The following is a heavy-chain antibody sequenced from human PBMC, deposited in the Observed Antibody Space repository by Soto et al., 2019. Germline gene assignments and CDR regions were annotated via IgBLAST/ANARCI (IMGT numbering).Heavy chain of an antibody. D-gene: IGHD6-13*01. V-gene: IGHV3-7*01. J-gene: IGHJ4*02. Sequence: EVQLVESGGGLVQPGGSLRLSCAGSGITFSIYWMSWVRQAPGKGLEWVANIKQDGSEKYYVDSVKGRFTISRDNAKSSMYLQMNSLRAEDTAVYYCVTAAAGKPNYYWGQGTLVTVSS. CDR1: GITFSIYW. CDR2: IKQDGSEK. CDR3: VTAAAGKPNYY.